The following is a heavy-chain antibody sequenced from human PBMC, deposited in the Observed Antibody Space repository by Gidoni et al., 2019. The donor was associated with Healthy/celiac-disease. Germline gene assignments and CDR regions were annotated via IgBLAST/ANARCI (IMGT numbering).Heavy chain of an antibody. CDR2: IKQDGSEK. J-gene: IGHJ6*02. CDR1: GFTFSSYW. Sequence: EVQLVESGGGLVQPGGSLRLSCAASGFTFSSYWMSWVRQAPGKGLEWVANIKQDGSEKYYGDSVKGRFTISRDNAKNSLYLQMNSLRAEDTAVYYCARDHPAYCGGDCYGYYYYGMDVWGQGTTVTVSS. V-gene: IGHV3-7*03. CDR3: ARDHPAYCGGDCYGYYYYGMDV. D-gene: IGHD2-21*02.